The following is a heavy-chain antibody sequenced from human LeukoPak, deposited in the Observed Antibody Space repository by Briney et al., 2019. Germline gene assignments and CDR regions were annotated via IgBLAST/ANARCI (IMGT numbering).Heavy chain of an antibody. V-gene: IGHV1-2*04. Sequence: ASVKVSCKASGYTFTGYYMHWVRQAPGQGLEWMGWINPNSGGTNYAQKFQGWVTMTRDTSISTAYMELSRLRSDDTAVYYCARGTRTIFGVVIPPSPLDYWGQGTLVTVSS. CDR2: INPNSGGT. CDR1: GYTFTGYY. CDR3: ARGTRTIFGVVIPPSPLDY. D-gene: IGHD3-3*01. J-gene: IGHJ4*02.